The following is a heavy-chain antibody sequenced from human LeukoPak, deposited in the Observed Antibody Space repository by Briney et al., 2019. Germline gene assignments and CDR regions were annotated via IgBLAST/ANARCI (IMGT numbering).Heavy chain of an antibody. D-gene: IGHD5-18*01. Sequence: PGGSLRPSCAASGFTFSSYSMNWVRQAPGKGLEWVSYISSSSSTIYYADSVKGRFTISRDNAKNSLYLQTNSLRAEDTAVYYCARDLVRKYSPIGYWGQGTLVTVSS. CDR1: GFTFSSYS. V-gene: IGHV3-48*01. J-gene: IGHJ4*02. CDR3: ARDLVRKYSPIGY. CDR2: ISSSSSTI.